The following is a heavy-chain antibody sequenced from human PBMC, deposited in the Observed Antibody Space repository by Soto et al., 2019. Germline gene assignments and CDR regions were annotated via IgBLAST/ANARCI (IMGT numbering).Heavy chain of an antibody. J-gene: IGHJ3*02. D-gene: IGHD2-15*01. V-gene: IGHV3-11*01. CDR2: ISSSGSTI. CDR1: GFTFSDYY. Sequence: PGGSLRLSCAASGFTFSDYYMSWIRQAPGKGLEWVSYISSSGSTIYYADSVKGRFTISRDNAKNSLYLQMNSLRAEDTAVYYCARDLCSGGSCYTWFHDAFDIWGQGTMVTVSS. CDR3: ARDLCSGGSCYTWFHDAFDI.